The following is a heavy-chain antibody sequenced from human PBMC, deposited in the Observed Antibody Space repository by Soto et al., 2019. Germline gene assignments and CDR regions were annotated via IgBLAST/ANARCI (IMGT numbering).Heavy chain of an antibody. V-gene: IGHV4-39*01. D-gene: IGHD3-22*01. Sequence: SETLSLTCTVSDGSISSGSYYWEWIRQPPGKGLEWIGNVYYSGSTNYNPSLESRVTISVDTSKNQFSLKLSSVTAADTAVYYCARQTDSYYTFDAFDIWGQGTMVT. CDR2: VYYSGST. J-gene: IGHJ3*02. CDR1: DGSISSGSYY. CDR3: ARQTDSYYTFDAFDI.